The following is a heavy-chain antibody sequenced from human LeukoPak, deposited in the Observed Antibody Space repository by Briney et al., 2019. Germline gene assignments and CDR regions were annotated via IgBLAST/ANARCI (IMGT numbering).Heavy chain of an antibody. Sequence: GSSVKVSCKASGGTLSRNVISWVRQAPGQGLEWMGGIIPIFGTANYAQKFQGRVTITADESTSTAYMELSSLRSEDTAVYYCARRHCDGDCHSSYYYYYGMDVWGQGTMVTVSS. CDR1: GGTLSRNV. V-gene: IGHV1-69*01. CDR2: IIPIFGTA. D-gene: IGHD2-21*02. CDR3: ARRHCDGDCHSSYYYYYGMDV. J-gene: IGHJ6*02.